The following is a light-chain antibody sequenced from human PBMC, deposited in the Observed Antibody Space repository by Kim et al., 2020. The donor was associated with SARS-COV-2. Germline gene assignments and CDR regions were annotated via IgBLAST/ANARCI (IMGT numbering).Light chain of an antibody. J-gene: IGLJ2*01. CDR2: DVS. CDR3: SSYTSSSTVV. Sequence: GQSITISCTGTSSDVGGYNYVSWYQQHPGKAPKLMLYDVSNRPSGVSNRFSGSKSGNTASLTISGLQAEDEADYYCSSYTSSSTVVFGGGTQLTVL. CDR1: SSDVGGYNY. V-gene: IGLV2-14*03.